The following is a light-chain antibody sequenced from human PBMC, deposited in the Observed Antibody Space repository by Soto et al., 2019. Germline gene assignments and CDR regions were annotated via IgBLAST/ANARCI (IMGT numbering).Light chain of an antibody. CDR3: QQYHIYSGT. J-gene: IGKJ1*01. CDR1: QNINNY. V-gene: IGKV1-5*01. CDR2: DAS. Sequence: DIQMTQSPSSLSASVGDRVTITCQASQNINNYLNWYQQKPGKAPKLLIYDASSLESGVPSRFSGSGSGTEFTLTINSLQPDDFATYYCQQYHIYSGTFGQGTKVDIK.